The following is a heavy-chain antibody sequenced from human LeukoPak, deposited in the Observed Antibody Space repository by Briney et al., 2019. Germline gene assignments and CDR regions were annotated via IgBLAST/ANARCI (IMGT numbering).Heavy chain of an antibody. D-gene: IGHD2-15*01. J-gene: IGHJ5*02. CDR3: ARVIAGWRYCSGGSCYSFWFDP. CDR1: GGSISSYY. V-gene: IGHV4-59*01. CDR2: IYYRGST. Sequence: SETLSLTCTVSGGSISSYYWSWIRQPPGKGLKWIGYIYYRGSTNYNPSLKSRVTISVDTSKNQFSLKLSSVTAADTAVYYCARVIAGWRYCSGGSCYSFWFDPWGQGTLVTVSS.